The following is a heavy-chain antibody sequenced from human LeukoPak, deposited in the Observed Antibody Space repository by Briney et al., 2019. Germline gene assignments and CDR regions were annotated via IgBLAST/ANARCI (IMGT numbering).Heavy chain of an antibody. V-gene: IGHV4-39*01. CDR1: GGSISSSSYY. Sequence: SETLSITCTVSGGSISSSSYYWGWIRQPPGNWLEWIGSIYYSGSTYYNPSLKSRVTISVDTSKNQFSLKLSSVTAEDTDVYYCARGLRYFDWSPPYDAFDIWGQGTMVTVSS. CDR2: IYYSGST. D-gene: IGHD3-9*01. CDR3: ARGLRYFDWSPPYDAFDI. J-gene: IGHJ3*02.